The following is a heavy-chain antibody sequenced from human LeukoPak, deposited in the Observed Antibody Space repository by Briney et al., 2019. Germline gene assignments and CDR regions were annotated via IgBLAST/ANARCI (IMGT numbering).Heavy chain of an antibody. CDR2: IYTSGST. Sequence: SETLSLTCIVSGGYISSHYWSWIRQPAGKGLEWIGRIYTSGSTNYNPSLKSRVTMSLDTSKNQFSLTLSSVTAADTAVYYCARDVPASIATYYFDYWGQGTLVTVSS. CDR1: GGYISSHY. V-gene: IGHV4-4*07. J-gene: IGHJ4*02. D-gene: IGHD6-6*01. CDR3: ARDVPASIATYYFDY.